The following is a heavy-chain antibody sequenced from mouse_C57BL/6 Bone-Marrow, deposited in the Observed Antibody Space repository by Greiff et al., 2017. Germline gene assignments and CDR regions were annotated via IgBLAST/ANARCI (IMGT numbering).Heavy chain of an antibody. J-gene: IGHJ4*01. CDR3: NKFITTVVANYAMDY. CDR2: IYPGSGST. Sequence: VQLQQPGAELVKPGASVKMSCKASGSTFTSYWITWVKQRPGQGLEWIGDIYPGSGSTNYNEKFKSKATLTVDTSSSTAYMQLSSLTSEDSAVYYCNKFITTVVANYAMDYWGQGTSVTVSS. CDR1: GSTFTSYW. V-gene: IGHV1-55*01. D-gene: IGHD1-1*01.